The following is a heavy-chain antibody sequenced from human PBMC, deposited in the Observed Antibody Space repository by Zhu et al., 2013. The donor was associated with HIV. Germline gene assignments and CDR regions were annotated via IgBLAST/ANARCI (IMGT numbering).Heavy chain of an antibody. CDR1: GYTFTGYF. D-gene: IGHD3-16*01. CDR3: AREDRRLMTSLDF. Sequence: QVQLVQSGAEVKKPGASVKVSCKASGYTFTGYFIHWVRQAPGQGQGLEWMGWLDPRSGDTMYTQKFQGRVTMTRDTAIDTAYMELTSLRSDDTAVYFCAREDRRLMTSLDFWGQGTLVSVSS. J-gene: IGHJ4*02. V-gene: IGHV1-2*02. CDR2: LDPRSGDT.